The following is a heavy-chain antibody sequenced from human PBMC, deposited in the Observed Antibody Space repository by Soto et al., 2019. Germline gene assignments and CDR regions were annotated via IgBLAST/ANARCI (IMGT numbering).Heavy chain of an antibody. D-gene: IGHD2-21*02. CDR3: VRADDGGDRDYYGLDV. Sequence: PSETLSLTCTVSGGSISSDNYHWTWIRQSPGKGLEWIGYIYYSGSIFYNTYFKSRITISVDTSKNQFSLQLSSVTAADTVVYFCVRADDGGDRDYYGLDVWGQGTTVTVSS. V-gene: IGHV4-30-4*08. CDR2: IYYSGSI. CDR1: GGSISSDNYH. J-gene: IGHJ6*02.